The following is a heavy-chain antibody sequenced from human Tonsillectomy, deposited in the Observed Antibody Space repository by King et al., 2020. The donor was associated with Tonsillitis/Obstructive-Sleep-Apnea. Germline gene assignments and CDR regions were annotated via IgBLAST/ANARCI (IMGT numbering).Heavy chain of an antibody. J-gene: IGHJ3*02. Sequence: VQLVESGGGVVQPGRSLRLSCAASGFTFSSYAMHWVRQAPGKGLEWVAVISYDGSNKNYADSVKGRFTISRDNSKNTLYLQMNSLRAEDTAVYYCAGGVYYYDSSDAFDIWGQGTMVTVSS. CDR1: GFTFSSYA. CDR3: AGGVYYYDSSDAFDI. D-gene: IGHD3-22*01. V-gene: IGHV3-30*04. CDR2: ISYDGSNK.